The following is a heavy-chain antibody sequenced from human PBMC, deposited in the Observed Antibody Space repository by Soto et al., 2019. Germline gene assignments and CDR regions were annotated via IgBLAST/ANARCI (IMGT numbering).Heavy chain of an antibody. CDR3: ARGTTSLAF. J-gene: IGHJ4*02. CDR2: INNSGST. CDR1: GGSISSGGYY. D-gene: IGHD3-10*01. Sequence: QVQLQEAGPGLVKPSQTLSLTCTVSGGSISSGGYYRNWIRQHPGKGLEWIGYINNSGSTFYNPSLKGRGTISVGTSSNQFSLKVTSVTAADTAVYYCARGTTSLAFWGQGLLVTVSS. V-gene: IGHV4-31*03.